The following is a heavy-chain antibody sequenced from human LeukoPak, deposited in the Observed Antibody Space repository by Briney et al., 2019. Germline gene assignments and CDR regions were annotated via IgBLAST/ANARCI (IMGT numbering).Heavy chain of an antibody. Sequence: SETLSLTCTVSGGSISSYYWSWIRQPPGKGLEWIGYIYYSGSTNYNPSLKSRVTISVDTSKNQFSLKLSSVTAADTAVYYCARGGHYGSGSYGNYWGQGTLVTVSS. V-gene: IGHV4-59*01. D-gene: IGHD3-10*01. CDR3: ARGGHYGSGSYGNY. CDR2: IYYSGST. J-gene: IGHJ4*02. CDR1: GGSISSYY.